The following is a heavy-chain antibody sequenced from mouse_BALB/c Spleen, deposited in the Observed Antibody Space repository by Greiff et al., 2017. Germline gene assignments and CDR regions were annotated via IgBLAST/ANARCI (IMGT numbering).Heavy chain of an antibody. CDR3: ARDWHYRYSWFAY. J-gene: IGHJ3*01. CDR2: INSNGGST. D-gene: IGHD2-14*01. V-gene: IGHV5-6-3*01. CDR1: GFTFSSFG. Sequence: EVHLVESGGGLVQPGGSLKLSCAASGFTFSSFGMSWVRQTPDKRLELVASINSNGGSTYYPASVKGRFTISRDNAKNTLYLQMSSLKSEDTAMYDCARDWHYRYSWFAYWGQGTLVTVSA.